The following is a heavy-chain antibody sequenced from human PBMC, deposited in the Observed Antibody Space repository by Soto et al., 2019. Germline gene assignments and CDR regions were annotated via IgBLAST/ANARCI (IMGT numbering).Heavy chain of an antibody. CDR2: IWYDGSNK. CDR1: GFTFSSYG. J-gene: IGHJ4*02. CDR3: ARDRRERTVTTLDY. Sequence: QVQLVESGGGVVQPGRSLRLSCAASGFTFSSYGMHWVRQAPGKGLEWVAVIWYDGSNKYYADSVKGRFTISRDNSKNTLYLQMNSLRAEDTAVYYCARDRRERTVTTLDYWGPGTMVTVSS. D-gene: IGHD4-17*01. V-gene: IGHV3-33*01.